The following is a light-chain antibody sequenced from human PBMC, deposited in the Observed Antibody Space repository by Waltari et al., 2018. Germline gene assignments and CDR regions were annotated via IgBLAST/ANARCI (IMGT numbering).Light chain of an antibody. J-gene: IGLJ2*01. Sequence: SSELPQDPAVSVALGQTVRITCQGDSLRLYYASWGRQKPGQSPVLLIYGKNNRPSGIPDRFSASSSGNTASLTISGARAEDEGDYYCNTREISGDVVFGGGTKLTVL. CDR3: NTREISGDVV. CDR1: SLRLYY. V-gene: IGLV3-19*01. CDR2: GKN.